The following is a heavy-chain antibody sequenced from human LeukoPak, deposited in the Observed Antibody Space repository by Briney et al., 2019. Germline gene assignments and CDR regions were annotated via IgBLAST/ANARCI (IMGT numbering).Heavy chain of an antibody. CDR1: GGTFSSYA. D-gene: IGHD6-13*01. CDR3: AREVSSWYYFDY. V-gene: IGHV1-69*05. CDR2: IIPIFGTA. Sequence: SVKVSCKASGGTFSSYAISWVRQAPGQGLEWMGGIIPIFGTANYAQKFQGRVTMTTDTSTSTAYMELRSLRSDDTAVYYCAREVSSWYYFDYWGQGTLVTVSS. J-gene: IGHJ4*02.